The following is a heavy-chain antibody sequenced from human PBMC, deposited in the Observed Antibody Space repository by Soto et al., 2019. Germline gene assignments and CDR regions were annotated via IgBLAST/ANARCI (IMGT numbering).Heavy chain of an antibody. V-gene: IGHV1-2*04. Sequence: GASVKVSCKASGYTFTSYGISWVRQAPGQGLEWMGWINPNSGGTNYAQKFQGWVTMTRDTSISTAYMELSRLRSDDTAVYYCARVCDILTGLYGMDVWGQGTTVTVSS. CDR1: GYTFTSYG. J-gene: IGHJ6*02. CDR2: INPNSGGT. CDR3: ARVCDILTGLYGMDV. D-gene: IGHD3-9*01.